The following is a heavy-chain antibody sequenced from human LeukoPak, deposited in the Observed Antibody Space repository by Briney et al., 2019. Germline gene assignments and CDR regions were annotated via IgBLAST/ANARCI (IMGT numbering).Heavy chain of an antibody. J-gene: IGHJ3*02. CDR3: ARDALSSGWYGRDAFDI. CDR2: IYPGDSDT. Sequence: KGGESLKISCKGSGYSFTSYWIGWVRQMPGKGLEWMGIIYPGDSDTRYSPSFQGQVTISADKSISTAYLQWSSLKASDTAMYYCARDALSSGWYGRDAFDIWGQGTMVTVSS. CDR1: GYSFTSYW. V-gene: IGHV5-51*01. D-gene: IGHD6-19*01.